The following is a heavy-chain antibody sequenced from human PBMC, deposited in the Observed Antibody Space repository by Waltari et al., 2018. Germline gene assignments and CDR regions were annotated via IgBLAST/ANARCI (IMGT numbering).Heavy chain of an antibody. CDR3: AKDSGSYSGIDY. J-gene: IGHJ4*02. CDR1: GFTFSRYS. V-gene: IGHV3-21*01. CDR2: ISSSSSYI. D-gene: IGHD1-26*01. Sequence: EVQLVESGGGLVKPGGSLRLSCAASGFTFSRYSMNWVRQAPGKGLEWVSSISSSSSYIYYADSVKGRFTISRDNAKNSLYLQMNSLRAEDTAVYYCAKDSGSYSGIDYWGQGTLVTVSS.